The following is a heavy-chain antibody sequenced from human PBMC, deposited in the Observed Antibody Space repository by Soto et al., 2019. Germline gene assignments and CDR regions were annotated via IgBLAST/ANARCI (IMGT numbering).Heavy chain of an antibody. D-gene: IGHD6-13*01. CDR3: ARAEHRYSIPRGFDS. Sequence: HPVGSLRLSCAVSGFTFSSYAMHWVRQAPGKGLEWVAIISYDGSNKYYADFVKGRFTISRDNSKNTLYLQINILRAEDTAAYYCARAEHRYSIPRGFDSWGQGTLVTVSS. V-gene: IGHV3-30-3*01. CDR2: ISYDGSNK. J-gene: IGHJ5*01. CDR1: GFTFSSYA.